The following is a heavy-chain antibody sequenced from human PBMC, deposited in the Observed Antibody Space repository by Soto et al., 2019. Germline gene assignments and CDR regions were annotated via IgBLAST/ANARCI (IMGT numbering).Heavy chain of an antibody. D-gene: IGHD6-19*01. CDR3: SRKVAGVGGQYDY. Sequence: QVQLVQSGSEVKNPGASVKVSCKTSGYTFTAYGIGWVRQAPGQGLEWVGWIHSHTGDTNYAQKLQGRVTVTTDTSTKIVYMELRSLRSDDTARYFCSRKVAGVGGQYDYWGQGTLVTVSS. CDR1: GYTFTAYG. V-gene: IGHV1-18*01. CDR2: IHSHTGDT. J-gene: IGHJ4*02.